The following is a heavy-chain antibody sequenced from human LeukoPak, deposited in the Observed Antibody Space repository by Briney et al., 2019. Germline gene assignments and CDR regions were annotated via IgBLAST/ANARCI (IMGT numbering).Heavy chain of an antibody. CDR3: ARARGQWLADAFDI. CDR1: GFTFSSYA. CDR2: ISYDGSNK. V-gene: IGHV3-30-3*01. J-gene: IGHJ3*02. Sequence: GRSLRLSCAAPGFTFSSYAMHWVRQAPGKGLEWVAVISYDGSNKHYADSVKGRFTISRDNSKNTLYLQMNSLRAEDTAVYYCARARGQWLADAFDIWGQGTMVTVSS. D-gene: IGHD6-19*01.